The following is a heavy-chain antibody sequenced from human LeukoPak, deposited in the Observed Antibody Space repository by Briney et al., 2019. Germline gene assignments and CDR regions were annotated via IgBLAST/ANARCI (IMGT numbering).Heavy chain of an antibody. V-gene: IGHV1-18*01. Sequence: ASVKVSCKASGYTFTSYGISWVRQAPGQGLEWMGWISGYNGNTNYAQNLQGRFTMTTDTSTSTAYMELRSLRADDTAVYYCARAYYDFWSGYHYESYFDYWGQGTLVTVSS. CDR1: GYTFTSYG. CDR2: ISGYNGNT. CDR3: ARAYYDFWSGYHYESYFDY. D-gene: IGHD3-3*01. J-gene: IGHJ4*02.